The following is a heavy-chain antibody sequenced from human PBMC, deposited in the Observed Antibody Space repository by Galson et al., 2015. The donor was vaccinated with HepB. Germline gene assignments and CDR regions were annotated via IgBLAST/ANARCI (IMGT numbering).Heavy chain of an antibody. D-gene: IGHD6-6*01. CDR1: GFTFSNYA. CDR3: VRDQGSWSSSHYYYYAMDV. V-gene: IGHV3-30-3*01. J-gene: IGHJ6*02. Sequence: SLRLSCAASGFTFSNYAIHWVRQAPGKGLEWVALMSYDGGNTYYADSMKGRFTISRDNSKNTLFLQMSSLRTEDTAVYYCVRDQGSWSSSHYYYYAMDVWGQGATVTVSS. CDR2: MSYDGGNT.